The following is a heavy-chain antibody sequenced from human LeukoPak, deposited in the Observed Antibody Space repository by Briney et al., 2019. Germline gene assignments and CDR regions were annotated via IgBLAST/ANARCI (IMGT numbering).Heavy chain of an antibody. CDR1: GDSITDYS. J-gene: IGHJ6*02. CDR3: TRERRLASAWCRDV. V-gene: IGHV4-4*07. Sequence: SGTLSLTCEIFGDSITDYSWSWIRPTPGKGLEWIARLHGSAAVKHNTSLRCRLSLSAPTSTKQFSLKLRSLTYAETTVHYFTRERRLASAWCRDVGGQGTMVTV. D-gene: IGHD2-8*02. CDR2: LHGSAAV.